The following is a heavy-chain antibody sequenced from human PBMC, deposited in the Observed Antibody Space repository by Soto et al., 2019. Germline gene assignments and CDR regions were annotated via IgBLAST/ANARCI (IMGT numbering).Heavy chain of an antibody. CDR2: IIPIFGTA. V-gene: IGHV1-69*13. D-gene: IGHD3-10*01. Sequence: SVKVSCKASGGTFSSYAISWVRQAPGQGLEWMGGIIPIFGTANYAQKFQGRVTITADESTSTAYMELSSLRSEDTAVYYCARWYGSGSYYNRLWFDPWGQGTLVTVSS. CDR3: ARWYGSGSYYNRLWFDP. J-gene: IGHJ5*02. CDR1: GGTFSSYA.